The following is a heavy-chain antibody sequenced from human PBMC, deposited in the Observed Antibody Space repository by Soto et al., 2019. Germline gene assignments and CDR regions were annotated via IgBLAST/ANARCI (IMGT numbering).Heavy chain of an antibody. D-gene: IGHD3-10*01. CDR1: GDTFSFYT. CDR2: INPILTMS. V-gene: IGHV1-69*02. CDR3: ATSYGSGYRAFDY. Sequence: SVKVSCKASGDTFSFYTINWVRQAPGLGLEWMGRINPILTMSNYAQKFEGRVTITADKSTNTAYMELSSLRSEDTAMYYCATSYGSGYRAFDYWGQGALVTVSS. J-gene: IGHJ4*02.